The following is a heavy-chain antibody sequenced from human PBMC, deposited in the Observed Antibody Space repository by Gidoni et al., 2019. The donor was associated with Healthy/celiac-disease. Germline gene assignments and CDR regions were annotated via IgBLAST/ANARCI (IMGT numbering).Heavy chain of an antibody. Sequence: EVQLVESGGGLVKPGGSLRLSCAASGFTFSRYSMNWVRQAPGKGLEWVSSISSSSSYIYYADSVKGRFTISRDNAKNSLYLQMNSLRAEDTAVYYCARAYYYGSGKPGTYYYYYMDVWGKGTTVNVSS. J-gene: IGHJ6*03. CDR2: ISSSSSYI. D-gene: IGHD3-10*01. CDR3: ARAYYYGSGKPGTYYYYYMDV. V-gene: IGHV3-21*01. CDR1: GFTFSRYS.